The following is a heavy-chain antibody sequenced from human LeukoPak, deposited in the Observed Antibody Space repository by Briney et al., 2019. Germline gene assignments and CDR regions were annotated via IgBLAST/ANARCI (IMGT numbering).Heavy chain of an antibody. V-gene: IGHV3-30*03. D-gene: IGHD3-10*01. CDR1: GFTFRNYV. J-gene: IGHJ4*02. CDR2: VTSDGRTE. CDR3: ARDLGFGAPDDY. Sequence: GGSLRLSCAASGFTFRNYVIHWVRQAPGRGPEWVAGVTSDGRTEVYVDSVKGRFTLSRDNSKNTVYLQMNWLRSEDTGVYYCARDLGFGAPDDYWDQGTLVTVSS.